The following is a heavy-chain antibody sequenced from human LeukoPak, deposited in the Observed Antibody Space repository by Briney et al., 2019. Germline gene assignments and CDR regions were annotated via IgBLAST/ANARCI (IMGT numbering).Heavy chain of an antibody. Sequence: ASVKVSCKASGYTFTSYAMHWVRQAPGQRLEWMGWINAGNGNTKYSQEFQGRVTITRDTSASTAYMELSSLRSEDMAVYYCARDLTGYGNFDYWGQGTLVTVSS. CDR3: ARDLTGYGNFDY. D-gene: IGHD2-2*03. CDR1: GYTFTSYA. CDR2: INAGNGNT. J-gene: IGHJ4*02. V-gene: IGHV1-3*03.